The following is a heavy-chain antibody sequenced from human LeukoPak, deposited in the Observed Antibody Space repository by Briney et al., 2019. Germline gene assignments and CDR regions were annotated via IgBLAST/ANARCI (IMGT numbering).Heavy chain of an antibody. D-gene: IGHD6-13*01. Sequence: ASVKVSCKASGYTFTSYYMHWVRQAPGQGLEWMGIINPSGGSTSYAQKFQGRVTMTRDTSTSTVYMELSSLRSEDTAVYYCHCVAAAGRVLFDYWGQGTPVTVSS. CDR1: GYTFTSYY. CDR3: HCVAAAGRVLFDY. J-gene: IGHJ4*02. CDR2: INPSGGST. V-gene: IGHV1-46*01.